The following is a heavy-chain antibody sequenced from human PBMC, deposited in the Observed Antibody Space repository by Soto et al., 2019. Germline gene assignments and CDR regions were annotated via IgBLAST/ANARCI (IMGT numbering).Heavy chain of an antibody. V-gene: IGHV3-30-3*01. CDR3: ARDPDYYGMDV. J-gene: IGHJ6*02. CDR1: GFTFSSYA. CDR2: ISYDGSNK. Sequence: GSLRLSGAASGFTFSSYAMHWVRQAPGKGLEWVAVISYDGSNKYYADSVKGRFTISRGNSKNTLYLQMNSLRAEDTAVYYCARDPDYYGMDVWGQGTTVTVSS.